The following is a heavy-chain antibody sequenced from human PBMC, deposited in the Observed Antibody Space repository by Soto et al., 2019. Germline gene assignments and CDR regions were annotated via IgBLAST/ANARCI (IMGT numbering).Heavy chain of an antibody. CDR1: GYSFTSYW. J-gene: IGHJ6*02. CDR3: ARWGSGYCSCTSCLGSYYYYGMDV. Sequence: PGESLKISCKGSGYSFTSYWISWVRQMPGKGLEWMGRIDPSDSYTNYSPSFQGHVTISADKSISTAYLQWSSLKASDTAMYYCARWGSGYCSCTSCLGSYYYYGMDVWGHGTTVTVSS. D-gene: IGHD2-2*01. V-gene: IGHV5-10-1*01. CDR2: IDPSDSYT.